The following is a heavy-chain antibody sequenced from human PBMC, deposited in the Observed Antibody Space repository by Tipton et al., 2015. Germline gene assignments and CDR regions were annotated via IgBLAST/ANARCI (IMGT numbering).Heavy chain of an antibody. V-gene: IGHV5-51*01. Sequence: VQLVQSGAEVKKPGESLKISCKGSGYSFSNYWIGWVRQMPGKGLERMGIIYPGDSHTRYNPSFQGQVTISADKSISTAYLHWSSLKASDTAMYYCARHVSFYYDTHGSDALDIWAQGTMVTVSS. CDR1: GYSFSNYW. J-gene: IGHJ3*02. CDR3: ARHVSFYYDTHGSDALDI. CDR2: IYPGDSHT. D-gene: IGHD3-22*01.